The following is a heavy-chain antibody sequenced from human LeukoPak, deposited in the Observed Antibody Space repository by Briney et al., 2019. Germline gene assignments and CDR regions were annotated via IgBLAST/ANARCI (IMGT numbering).Heavy chain of an antibody. CDR3: ARNPDYYDSNYFDY. D-gene: IGHD3-22*01. Sequence: ASVKASCKASGGTFSSYAISWVRQAPGQGLEWMGGIIPIFGAANYAQKFQGRVTITADESTSTAYMELSSLRSEDTAVYYCARNPDYYDSNYFDYWGQGTLVTVSS. CDR2: IIPIFGAA. J-gene: IGHJ4*02. V-gene: IGHV1-69*13. CDR1: GGTFSSYA.